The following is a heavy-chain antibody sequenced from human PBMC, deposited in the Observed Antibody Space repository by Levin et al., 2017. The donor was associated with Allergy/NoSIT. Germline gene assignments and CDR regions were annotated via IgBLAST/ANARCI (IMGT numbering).Heavy chain of an antibody. J-gene: IGHJ4*02. CDR2: INHSGST. CDR3: ARGRYSSGWQD. V-gene: IGHV4-34*01. D-gene: IGHD6-19*01. CDR1: GGSFSGYY. Sequence: PSETLSLTCAVYGGSFSGYYWSWIRQPPGKGLEWIGEINHSGSTNYNPSLKSRVTISVDTSKNQFSLKLSSVTAADTAVYYCARGRYSSGWQDWGQGTLVTVSS.